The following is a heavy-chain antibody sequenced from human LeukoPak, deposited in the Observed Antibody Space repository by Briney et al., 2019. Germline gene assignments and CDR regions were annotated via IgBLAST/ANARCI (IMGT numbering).Heavy chain of an antibody. Sequence: GASVKVSCKASGYTFTGYYMRWVRQAPGQGLEWMGRINPNSGGTNYAQKFQGRVTRTRDTSISTAYMVLSRLRSDDTAVYYCARSRYYGSGSQEYYFDYWGQGTLVTVSS. CDR1: GYTFTGYY. V-gene: IGHV1-2*06. J-gene: IGHJ4*02. CDR2: INPNSGGT. D-gene: IGHD3-10*01. CDR3: ARSRYYGSGSQEYYFDY.